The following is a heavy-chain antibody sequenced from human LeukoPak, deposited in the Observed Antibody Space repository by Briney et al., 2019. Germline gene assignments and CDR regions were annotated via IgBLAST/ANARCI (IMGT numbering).Heavy chain of an antibody. CDR2: INSDGSSI. D-gene: IGHD5-12*01. Sequence: SGGSLRLSCAASGFTFSSYWMHWFRQAPGKGLVWVSRINSDGSSITYADSVKGRFTISRDNAKNTLYLQMNSLRVEDTAVYYSRREGRVSGYDFDCWGQGTLVTVSS. V-gene: IGHV3-74*03. CDR1: GFTFSSYW. J-gene: IGHJ4*02. CDR3: RREGRVSGYDFDC.